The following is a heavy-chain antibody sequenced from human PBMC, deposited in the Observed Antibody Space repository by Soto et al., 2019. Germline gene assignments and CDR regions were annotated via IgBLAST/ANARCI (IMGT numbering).Heavy chain of an antibody. J-gene: IGHJ3*01. CDR2: IYHSGST. V-gene: IGHV4-31*03. CDR3: ARGGDGFDL. Sequence: QVRLQESGPGLVRPSQTLSLTCSVSGDSLTIGGHYWTWIHQHPGKGLEWIGYIYHSGSTYYSPSLKSRVTISVDTSENQFSLKLTSMTAADTAVYYCARGGDGFDLWGQGKMVTVSS. CDR1: GDSLTIGGHY.